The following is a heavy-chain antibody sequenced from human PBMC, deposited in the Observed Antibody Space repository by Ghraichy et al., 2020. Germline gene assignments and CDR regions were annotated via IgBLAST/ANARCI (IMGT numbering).Heavy chain of an antibody. Sequence: SETLSLTCTVSGGSINNYYWSWIRQPPGKGLDWIGNIYYSGSTNYNPSLKSRISISVDTSRTQFSLKLSSVTDADTAVYYCARGTILGVVTNWGQGTLVTVSS. CDR2: IYYSGST. CDR1: GGSINNYY. J-gene: IGHJ4*02. CDR3: ARGTILGVVTN. D-gene: IGHD3-3*01. V-gene: IGHV4-59*01.